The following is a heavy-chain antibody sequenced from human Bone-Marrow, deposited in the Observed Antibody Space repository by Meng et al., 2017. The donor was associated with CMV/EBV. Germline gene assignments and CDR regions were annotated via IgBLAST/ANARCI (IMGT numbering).Heavy chain of an antibody. J-gene: IGHJ4*02. CDR1: GFTSRRYA. Sequence: SGFTSRRYAMHWVRQAPGKGLEWVAVISYDGSDKYSTDSVKGRFTISRDNSKNTLSLQMSSLRAEDTAVYYCASRHRYSSSWNFDYWGQGTLVTVSS. CDR3: ASRHRYSSSWNFDY. D-gene: IGHD6-13*01. CDR2: ISYDGSDK. V-gene: IGHV3-30-3*01.